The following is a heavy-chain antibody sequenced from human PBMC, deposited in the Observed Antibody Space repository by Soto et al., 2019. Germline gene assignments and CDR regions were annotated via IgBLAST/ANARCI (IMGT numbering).Heavy chain of an antibody. J-gene: IGHJ4*02. CDR1: GFSVGGNY. Sequence: EVQLVQSGGGLIQPRGSLRLSCAASGFSVGGNYMSWVRQAPGKGLECVSLTYSGGNPYYADSVKGRFTLSRDNSKNTLYLQMNSLRVEDTAVYFCARGPNSDCWGQGTLVTVSS. CDR2: TYSGGNP. V-gene: IGHV3-53*01. CDR3: ARGPNSDC. D-gene: IGHD2-21*01.